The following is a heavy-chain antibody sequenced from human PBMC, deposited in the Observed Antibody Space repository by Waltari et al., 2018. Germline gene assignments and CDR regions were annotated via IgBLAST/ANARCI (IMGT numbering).Heavy chain of an antibody. CDR3: AKGSRGYTNYFFDS. J-gene: IGHJ4*02. Sequence: EVQLLESAGGLVQPGEALRLSCAASGFSFRGLSMTWVRQDPGEGLECVASISGSGATPFYADSVKGRFTIVRDNSRDTVYLQMNSLRVDDSAVYYCAKGSRGYTNYFFDSWGQGTLVSVSS. CDR1: GFSFRGLS. V-gene: IGHV3-23*01. CDR2: ISGSGATP. D-gene: IGHD3-16*02.